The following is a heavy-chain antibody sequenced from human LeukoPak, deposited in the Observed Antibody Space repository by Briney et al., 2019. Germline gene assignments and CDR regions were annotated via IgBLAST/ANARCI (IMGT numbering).Heavy chain of an antibody. V-gene: IGHV4-39*01. CDR1: GGSISSSTYS. CDR3: ARHSLNNYGSYY. CDR2: IHYDGNT. Sequence: SETLSLTCTVSGGSISSSTYSWTWIRQPPGKGLEWIGSIHYDGNTYYKPSLKSRVTLSVDTSKIQFSLRLSSATAADMATYYCARHSLNNYGSYYWGQGTLVTVSS. J-gene: IGHJ4*02. D-gene: IGHD5-24*01.